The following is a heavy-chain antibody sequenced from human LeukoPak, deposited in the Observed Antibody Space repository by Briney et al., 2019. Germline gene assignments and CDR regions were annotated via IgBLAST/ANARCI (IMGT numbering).Heavy chain of an antibody. CDR1: GFTFSSYG. CDR3: ARDRIAAAGERFDY. V-gene: IGHV3-33*01. J-gene: IGHJ4*02. CDR2: IWYDGSNK. D-gene: IGHD6-13*01. Sequence: GRSLRLSCAASGFTFSSYGMHWVRQAPGKGLEWVAVIWYDGSNKYYADSVEGRFTISRDNSKNTLYLQMNSLRAEDTAVYYCARDRIAAAGERFDYWGQGTLVTVSS.